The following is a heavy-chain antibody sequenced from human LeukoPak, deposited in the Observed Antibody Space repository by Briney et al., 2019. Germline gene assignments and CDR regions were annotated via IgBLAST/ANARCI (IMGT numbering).Heavy chain of an antibody. V-gene: IGHV4-34*01. Sequence: SETLSLTCAVYGESFSGYSWSWIRQPPGKGLEWIGEINHSGSSNYNPSLKSRVTISVDTSQSQFSLKLSSVTAADTAVYYCARGHEYWGQGTLVTVSS. CDR2: INHSGSS. CDR3: ARGHEY. D-gene: IGHD6-6*01. CDR1: GESFSGYS. J-gene: IGHJ4*02.